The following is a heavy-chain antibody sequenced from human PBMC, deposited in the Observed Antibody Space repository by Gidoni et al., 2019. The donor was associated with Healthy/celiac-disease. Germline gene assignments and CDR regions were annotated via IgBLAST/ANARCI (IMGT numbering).Heavy chain of an antibody. CDR1: DGSFSAYY. CDR2: ISHYASA. D-gene: IGHD3-10*01. Sequence: QVQLQQWGAGRLKPSETLSLTCAVFDGSFSAYYCTWIRQPPGKGLEWIGEISHYASANRNPSLKSRLTLSVDTSKKQFSLKLTSLTAADTAVYYCVSRGDHTGGRLLDFNGWIDSWGQGALITVSS. J-gene: IGHJ4*02. V-gene: IGHV4-34*02. CDR3: VSRGDHTGGRLLDFNGWIDS.